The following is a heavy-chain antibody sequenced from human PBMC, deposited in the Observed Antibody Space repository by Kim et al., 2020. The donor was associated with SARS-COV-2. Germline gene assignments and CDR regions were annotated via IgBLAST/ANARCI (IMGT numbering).Heavy chain of an antibody. CDR2: IYYSGST. J-gene: IGHJ5*02. CDR3: ARQGATNWFDP. V-gene: IGHV4-39*01. Sequence: SETLSLTCTVSGGSISSSSYYWGWIRQPPGKGLEWIGSIYYSGSTYYNPSLKSRVTISVDTSKNQFSLKLSSVTAADTAVYYCARQGATNWFDPWGQGTLVTVSS. D-gene: IGHD5-12*01. CDR1: GGSISSSSYY.